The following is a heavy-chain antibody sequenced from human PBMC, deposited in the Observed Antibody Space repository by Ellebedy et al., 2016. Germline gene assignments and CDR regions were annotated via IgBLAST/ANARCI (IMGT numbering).Heavy chain of an antibody. CDR1: RLTVSNNY. CDR3: ARVYQ. D-gene: IGHD2-2*01. Sequence: GESLKISCAVSRLTVSNNYMSWVRQAPGKGLEWVSLIYSGGRTDYADSVKGRFTISRDNSKNTVYLQMKSLRAEDTAVYYCARVYQWGQGTLVTVSS. V-gene: IGHV3-66*01. J-gene: IGHJ4*02. CDR2: IYSGGRT.